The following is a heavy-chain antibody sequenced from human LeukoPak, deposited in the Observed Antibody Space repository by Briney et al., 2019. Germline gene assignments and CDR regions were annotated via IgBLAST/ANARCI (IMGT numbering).Heavy chain of an antibody. J-gene: IGHJ3*02. CDR1: GFTFSSYG. V-gene: IGHV3-33*06. CDR2: IWYDGSNK. Sequence: GGSLRLSCAASGFTFSSYGMRWVRQAPGKGLEWVGVIWYDGSNKYYADSVKGRFTITRDNSKNTLYLQMNSLRAEDTAVYYCAKAYCGGDCYSLVGAFDIWGQGTMVTVSS. CDR3: AKAYCGGDCYSLVGAFDI. D-gene: IGHD2-21*02.